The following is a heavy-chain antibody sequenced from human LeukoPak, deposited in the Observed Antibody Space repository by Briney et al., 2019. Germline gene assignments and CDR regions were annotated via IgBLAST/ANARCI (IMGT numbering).Heavy chain of an antibody. V-gene: IGHV1-18*01. J-gene: IGHJ6*02. CDR2: ISADNANT. Sequence: ASVKVSCKASGYTFTSYGISWVRQAPGQGLEWMGWISADNANTNYAQRLQGRVTMTTDTSTSTAYLELRSLRSDDTAIYYCARPWRKGYYYGMDVWGQGTTVTVSS. CDR3: ARPWRKGYYYGMDV. CDR1: GYTFTSYG.